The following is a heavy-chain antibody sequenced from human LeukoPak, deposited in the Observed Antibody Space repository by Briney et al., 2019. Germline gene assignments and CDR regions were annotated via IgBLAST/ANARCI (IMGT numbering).Heavy chain of an antibody. CDR3: ARGGGSYYKVFDY. V-gene: IGHV4-34*01. CDR2: INHSGST. Sequence: SETLSLTCAVYGGSFSGYYWSWIRQPPGKGLEWIGEINHSGSTNYNPSLKSRVTISVDTSKNQFSLKLSSVTAADTAVYYCARGGGSYYKVFDYWGQGTPVTVSS. J-gene: IGHJ4*02. CDR1: GGSFSGYY. D-gene: IGHD1-26*01.